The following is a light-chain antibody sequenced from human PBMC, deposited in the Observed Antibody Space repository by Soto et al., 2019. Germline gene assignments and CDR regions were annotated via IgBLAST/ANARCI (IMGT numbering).Light chain of an antibody. CDR3: ISYAGSNTFCV. V-gene: IGLV2-8*01. Sequence: QSVLTQPPSASGSPGQSVTISCTGTSSDVGGYNYVSWYQQHPGKAPKLMIYEVSKRPSGVPDRFSGSKSGNTASLTVSGLQAEDEADYYCISYAGSNTFCVFGTGTKLTVL. J-gene: IGLJ1*01. CDR1: SSDVGGYNY. CDR2: EVS.